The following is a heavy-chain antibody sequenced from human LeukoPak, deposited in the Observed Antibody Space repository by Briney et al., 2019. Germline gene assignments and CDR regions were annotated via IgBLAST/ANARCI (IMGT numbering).Heavy chain of an antibody. V-gene: IGHV3-23*01. D-gene: IGHD7-27*01. CDR3: TRGLWADY. CDR1: GFTFSSYA. J-gene: IGHJ4*02. CDR2: ISGSGGST. Sequence: PGGSLRLSCAASGFTFSSYAMSWVRQAPGKGLEWVSAISGSGGSTYYADSVKGRCTISRDNSKNMLYLQMNRLRAEDTALYYCTRGLWADYWGQGTLVTVSS.